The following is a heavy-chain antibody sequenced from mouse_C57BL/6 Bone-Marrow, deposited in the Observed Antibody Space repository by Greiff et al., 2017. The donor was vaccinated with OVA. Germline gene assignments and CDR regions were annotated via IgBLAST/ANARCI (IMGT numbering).Heavy chain of an antibody. CDR1: GFTFSDYG. CDR3: AAGAAEAKGPWFAY. V-gene: IGHV5-15*01. CDR2: IRNLAYSI. J-gene: IGHJ3*01. Sequence: EVKLVESGGGLVQPGGSLKLSCAASGFTFSDYGMAWVRQAPRKGPQWVAFIRNLAYSIYYDDTVTGRFTISRENAKNTLYLEMRSLRSEEPAMYYCAAGAAEAKGPWFAYWGQGTLVTVSA. D-gene: IGHD3-2*02.